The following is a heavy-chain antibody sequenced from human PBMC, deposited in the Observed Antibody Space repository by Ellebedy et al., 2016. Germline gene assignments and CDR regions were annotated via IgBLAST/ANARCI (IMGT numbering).Heavy chain of an antibody. V-gene: IGHV4-59*01. D-gene: IGHD5-12*01. CDR3: ASGYAYFDY. Sequence: SETLSLXXTVSGGSISSYYWSWIRQPAGKGLEWIGYIYYSGSTNYNPSLKSRVTISVDTSKNQFSLKLSSVTAADTAVYYCASGYAYFDYWGQGTLVTVSS. CDR1: GGSISSYY. CDR2: IYYSGST. J-gene: IGHJ4*02.